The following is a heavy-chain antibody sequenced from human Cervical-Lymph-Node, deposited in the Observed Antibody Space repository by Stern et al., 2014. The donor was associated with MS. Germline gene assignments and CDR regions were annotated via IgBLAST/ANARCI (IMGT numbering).Heavy chain of an antibody. D-gene: IGHD3-22*01. Sequence: QVTLKESGPVLVKPTETLTLTCTVSGFSLSNARMGVSWIRQPPGKALEWLAHIFSNDEKSYSTSLKSRLTISKDTSKSQVVLTMTNMDPVDTATYYCARIRKYDSSGYYYAYYYYGMDVWGQGTTVTVSS. CDR1: GFSLSNARMG. J-gene: IGHJ6*02. V-gene: IGHV2-26*01. CDR3: ARIRKYDSSGYYYAYYYYGMDV. CDR2: IFSNDEK.